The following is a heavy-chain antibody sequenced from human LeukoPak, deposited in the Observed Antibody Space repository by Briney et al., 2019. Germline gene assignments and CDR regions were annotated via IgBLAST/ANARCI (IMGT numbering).Heavy chain of an antibody. D-gene: IGHD5-12*01. Sequence: GGSLRLSCAASGFTFSSYAMSWVRQAPGKGLVWVSRVNSDGTGTTYADSVEGRFTISRDNAKNTLYLQMNSLRAEDTAIYYCIRTLIVATSPYMDVWGKGTTVTVSS. CDR1: GFTFSSYA. CDR3: IRTLIVATSPYMDV. J-gene: IGHJ6*03. V-gene: IGHV3-74*01. CDR2: VNSDGTGT.